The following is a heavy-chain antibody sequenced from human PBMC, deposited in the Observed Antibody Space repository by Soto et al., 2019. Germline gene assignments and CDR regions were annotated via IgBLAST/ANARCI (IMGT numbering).Heavy chain of an antibody. CDR1: GYTFTSYA. J-gene: IGHJ4*02. V-gene: IGHV1-3*01. Sequence: ASVKVSCKASGYTFTSYAMHWVRQAPGQRLEWMGWINAGNGNTKYSQKFQGRVTITRDTSASTAYMELSSLRSEDTAVYYCARVETHERYCSSTSCYPFDYWGQGTLVTVSS. D-gene: IGHD2-2*01. CDR2: INAGNGNT. CDR3: ARVETHERYCSSTSCYPFDY.